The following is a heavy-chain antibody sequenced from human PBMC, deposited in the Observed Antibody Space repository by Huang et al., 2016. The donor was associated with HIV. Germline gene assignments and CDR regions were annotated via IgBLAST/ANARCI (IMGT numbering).Heavy chain of an antibody. V-gene: IGHV1-3*01. D-gene: IGHD6-25*01. Sequence: HVQLVQSGAEVKKPGASVKAYCKASGYIFSTYATHWVRQAPGKRLEWMRRSNAGKGNTKYAQRFQGRVTITRDTAANTAYVELSSLRSEDTGVYYCARGIAAGDYWGQGTLVTVSS. CDR1: GYIFSTYA. CDR3: ARGIAAGDY. J-gene: IGHJ4*02. CDR2: SNAGKGNT.